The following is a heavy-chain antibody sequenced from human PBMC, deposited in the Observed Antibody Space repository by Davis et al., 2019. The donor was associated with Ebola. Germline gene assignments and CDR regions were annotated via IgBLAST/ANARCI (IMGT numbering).Heavy chain of an antibody. CDR1: GYTFTSYD. D-gene: IGHD2-2*02. J-gene: IGHJ5*02. Sequence: ASVTVSCKASGYTFTSYDINWVRQATGQGLEWMGWMNPNSGNTGYAQKFQGRVTMTRNTSISTAYMELSSLRSEDTAVYYCARGRRDPPGYCSSTSCYTNWFDPWGQGTLVTVAS. V-gene: IGHV1-8*02. CDR3: ARGRRDPPGYCSSTSCYTNWFDP. CDR2: MNPNSGNT.